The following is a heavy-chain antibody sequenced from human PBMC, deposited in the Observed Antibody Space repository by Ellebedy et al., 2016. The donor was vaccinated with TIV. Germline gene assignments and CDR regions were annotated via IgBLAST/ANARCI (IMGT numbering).Heavy chain of an antibody. V-gene: IGHV4-59*08. CDR1: GGSITNYD. Sequence: MPSETLSLTCTVSGGSITNYDWSWIRQPPGKGLEWIGFFYHSVSTNYNPSLKSRVTISVDKSKSQFSLKLSSVTAADAAVDYCVRRGSGSPEAYHGMDVWGQGTTVTVSS. J-gene: IGHJ6*02. CDR3: VRRGSGSPEAYHGMDV. D-gene: IGHD3-10*01. CDR2: FYHSVST.